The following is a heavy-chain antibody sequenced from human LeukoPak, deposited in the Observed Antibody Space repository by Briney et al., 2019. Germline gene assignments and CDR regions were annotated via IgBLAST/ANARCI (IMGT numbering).Heavy chain of an antibody. J-gene: IGHJ4*02. CDR1: GFTFSSNY. CDR2: IYSGGST. Sequence: PGGSLRLSCAASGFTFSSNYMSWVRQAPGKGLEWVSVIYSGGSTYYADSVKGRFTISRDNSKNTLYLQMNSLRAEDTAVYYCARGDSSGYYPFDYWGQGTLVTVSS. V-gene: IGHV3-53*01. CDR3: ARGDSSGYYPFDY. D-gene: IGHD3-22*01.